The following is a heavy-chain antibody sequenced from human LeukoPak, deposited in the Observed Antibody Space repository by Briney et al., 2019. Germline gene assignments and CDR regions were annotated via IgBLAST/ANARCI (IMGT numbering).Heavy chain of an antibody. V-gene: IGHV4-31*03. Sequence: PSETLSLTCTVSGGSISSGGYYWSWIRQHPGKGLEWIGYIYYSGSTYYNPSLKSRVTISVDTSKNQFSLKLSSVTAADTAVYYCARAGPGGPQEYNWFDPWGQGTLVTVSS. J-gene: IGHJ5*02. CDR3: ARAGPGGPQEYNWFDP. CDR2: IYYSGST. D-gene: IGHD1-1*01. CDR1: GGSISSGGYY.